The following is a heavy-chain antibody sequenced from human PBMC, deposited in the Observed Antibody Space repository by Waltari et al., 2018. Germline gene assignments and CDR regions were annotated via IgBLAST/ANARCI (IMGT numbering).Heavy chain of an antibody. CDR2: VDPEYGET. J-gene: IGHJ3*02. CDR3: ATDLSDSSGYSDAFDI. CDR1: GYTLTELS. Sequence: QVQLVQSGAEVKKPGASVKVSCKVSGYTLTELSMHWVRQAPGKGLEWMGGVDPEYGETIYAQKFQGRVTMTEDTSTDTAYMELSSLRSEDTAVYYCATDLSDSSGYSDAFDIWGQGTMVTVSS. V-gene: IGHV1-24*01. D-gene: IGHD3-22*01.